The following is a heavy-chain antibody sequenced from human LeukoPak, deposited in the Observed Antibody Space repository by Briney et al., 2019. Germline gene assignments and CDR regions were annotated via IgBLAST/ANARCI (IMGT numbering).Heavy chain of an antibody. CDR3: ARKKLIAAAADY. CDR2: INHSGST. CDR1: GGSFSGYY. D-gene: IGHD6-13*01. V-gene: IGHV4-34*01. J-gene: IGHJ4*02. Sequence: SETLSLTCAVYGGSFSGYYWSWIRQPPGKGLEWIGEINHSGSTNYNPSLKSRVTISVDTSKNQFSLKLSSVTAADTAVYYCARKKLIAAAADYWGQGTLVTVSS.